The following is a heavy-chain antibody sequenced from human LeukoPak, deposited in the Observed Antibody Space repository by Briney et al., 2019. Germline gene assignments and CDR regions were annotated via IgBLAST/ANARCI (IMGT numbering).Heavy chain of an antibody. Sequence: GGSLRLSCAASGFTFSSYAMSWVRQAPGKGLEWVSAISGSGGSTYYADSVEGRFTISRDNSKNTLFLQMNSLRAEDTAIYYCAKRPAAVRGVIPYLDYWGQGTLVTVSS. CDR3: AKRPAAVRGVIPYLDY. CDR2: ISGSGGST. CDR1: GFTFSSYA. V-gene: IGHV3-23*01. J-gene: IGHJ4*02. D-gene: IGHD3-10*02.